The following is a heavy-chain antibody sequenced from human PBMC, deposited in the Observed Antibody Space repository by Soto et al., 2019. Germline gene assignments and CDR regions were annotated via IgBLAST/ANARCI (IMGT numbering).Heavy chain of an antibody. V-gene: IGHV4-61*01. CDR1: GDAVSSGSYY. CDR2: IYYSGTT. CDR3: ARDIRGYSRVLDA. D-gene: IGHD5-12*01. Sequence: PSENLSLTCNVSGDAVSSGSYYWTWVRQPPGKGLEWIGNIYYSGTTNYNPSLQNRVTISIDTSKNQYSLKLTSVTAADAALYYCARDIRGYSRVLDACGQGTRVTVSS. J-gene: IGHJ5*02.